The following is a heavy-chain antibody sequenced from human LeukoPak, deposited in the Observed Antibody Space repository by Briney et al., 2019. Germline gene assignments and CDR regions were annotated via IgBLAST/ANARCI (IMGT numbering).Heavy chain of an antibody. J-gene: IGHJ4*02. V-gene: IGHV3-48*03. Sequence: PGGSLRLSCAASGFTFSSYEMNWVRQAPGKGLEWVSYISSSGSTIYYADSVKGRFTISRDNSKNTLYLQMNSLRAEDTALYYCAKSPYASDSYYHDYWGQGTLVTVSS. D-gene: IGHD3-10*01. CDR1: GFTFSSYE. CDR2: ISSSGSTI. CDR3: AKSPYASDSYYHDY.